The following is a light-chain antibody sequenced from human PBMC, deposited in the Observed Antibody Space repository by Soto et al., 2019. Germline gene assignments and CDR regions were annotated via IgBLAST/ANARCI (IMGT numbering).Light chain of an antibody. Sequence: MMMTQFPATLSLSPGERVTLSCRTSHSVNSHVAWYQQKPGQAPMLLIYAASSRATGIPDRFSGSGTGTDFTLNISRMKTEEFALYYCQQYGTLPHTFGEGTKVDIK. V-gene: IGKV3-20*01. CDR2: AAS. CDR1: HSVNSH. CDR3: QQYGTLPHT. J-gene: IGKJ4*01.